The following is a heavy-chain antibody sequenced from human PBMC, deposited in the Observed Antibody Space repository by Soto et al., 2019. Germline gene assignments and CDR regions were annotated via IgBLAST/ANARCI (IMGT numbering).Heavy chain of an antibody. J-gene: IGHJ4*02. CDR1: GFTFSSYT. CDR3: ATVAYRRGWVREGSFDY. Sequence: EVQLLESGGGLVQPGGSLRLSCAASGFTFSSYTMSWVRQAPGKGLEWVSAISGSGGSTYYEDSGKGRFTISRDNAKNPLYLHTARLRAHDTAVYYCATVAYRRGWVREGSFDYWGQGTLVTVSS. D-gene: IGHD6-19*01. CDR2: ISGSGGST. V-gene: IGHV3-23*01.